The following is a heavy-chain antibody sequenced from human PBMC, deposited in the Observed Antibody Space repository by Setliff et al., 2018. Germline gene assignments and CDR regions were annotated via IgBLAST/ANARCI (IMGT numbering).Heavy chain of an antibody. V-gene: IGHV4-30-4*08. Sequence: SETLSLTCTVSGDSISSGDYFWSWIRQPPGKGLEWIAYIYHSGSAYYNPSLKSRVTMSVDTSKNQFSLHLTSVTAADTAAYYCAREVGTSTSSDAFDVWGQGMMVTVSS. D-gene: IGHD1-26*01. CDR3: AREVGTSTSSDAFDV. J-gene: IGHJ3*01. CDR2: IYHSGSA. CDR1: GDSISSGDYF.